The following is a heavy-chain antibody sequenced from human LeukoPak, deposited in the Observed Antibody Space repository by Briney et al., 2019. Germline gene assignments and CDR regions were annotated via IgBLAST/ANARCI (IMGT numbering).Heavy chain of an antibody. CDR2: IKQDGSEK. CDR1: GFTFSSYW. V-gene: IGHV3-7*01. J-gene: IGHJ6*03. Sequence: GGSLRLSCAASGFTFSSYWMSWVRQAPGKGLEWVANIKQDGSEKYYVDSVKGRFTISRDNAKNSLYLQMNSLRAEDTAVYYCARVSDYYYYYMDVWGKGTTVTVSS. CDR3: ARVSDYYYYYMDV.